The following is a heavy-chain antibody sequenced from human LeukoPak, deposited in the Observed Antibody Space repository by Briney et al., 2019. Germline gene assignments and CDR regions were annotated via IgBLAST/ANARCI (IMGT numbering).Heavy chain of an antibody. D-gene: IGHD6-19*01. CDR3: ATVDSSGWHYFDY. J-gene: IGHJ4*02. Sequence: SVKVSCKASGGTFSSYAISWVRQAPGQGLEWMGGIIPIFGTANYAQKFQSRVTITADKSTSTAYMELSSLRSEDTAVYYCATVDSSGWHYFDYWGQGTLVTVSS. V-gene: IGHV1-69*06. CDR2: IIPIFGTA. CDR1: GGTFSSYA.